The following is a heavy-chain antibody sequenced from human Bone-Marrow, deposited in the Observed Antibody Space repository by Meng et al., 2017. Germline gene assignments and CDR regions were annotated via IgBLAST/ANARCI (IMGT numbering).Heavy chain of an antibody. J-gene: IGHJ6*02. CDR1: GFTFSSYS. V-gene: IGHV3-21*01. Sequence: GESLKISCAASGFTFSSYSMNWVRQAPGKGLEWVSSISSSSSYIYYADSVKGRFTISRDNSKNTLYLQMNSLRAEDTAVYYCARDRGWLRFYYYYGMDVWGQGTTVTVSS. D-gene: IGHD5-12*01. CDR3: ARDRGWLRFYYYYGMDV. CDR2: ISSSSSYI.